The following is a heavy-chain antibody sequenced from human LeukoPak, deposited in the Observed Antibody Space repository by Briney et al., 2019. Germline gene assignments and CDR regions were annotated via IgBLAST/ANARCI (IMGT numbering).Heavy chain of an antibody. V-gene: IGHV4-31*03. D-gene: IGHD3-10*01. CDR3: AREGTAHAFDI. Sequence: SETLSLTCTVSGDSIFSASYYWGWLRQHPGKGLEWIGFIYYSGNTCYSSSLKSRITISIDTSKNQFSLSLSSVTVADTAVYYCAREGTAHAFDIWGQGTMVTVSS. CDR1: GDSIFSASYY. CDR2: IYYSGNT. J-gene: IGHJ3*02.